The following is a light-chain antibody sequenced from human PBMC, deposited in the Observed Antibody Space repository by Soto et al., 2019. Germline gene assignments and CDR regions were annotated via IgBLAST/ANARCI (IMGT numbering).Light chain of an antibody. CDR3: QQYHNWPMYT. V-gene: IGKV3-15*01. CDR1: QSVSSN. J-gene: IGKJ2*01. Sequence: EIVMTQSPATLSVSPGERATLSCRASQSVSSNLAWYQQKPGQAPRLLIYGASTRSTGIPARCSGSGSGTEFTLTISSLPSEDFAVYYCQQYHNWPMYTFGQGTKLEIK. CDR2: GAS.